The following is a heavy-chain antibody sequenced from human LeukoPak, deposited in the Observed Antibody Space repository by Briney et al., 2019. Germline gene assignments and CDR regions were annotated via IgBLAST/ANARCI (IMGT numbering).Heavy chain of an antibody. CDR3: ARDVPRGTGYMDV. J-gene: IGHJ6*03. V-gene: IGHV4-59*01. D-gene: IGHD3-10*01. CDR1: GGSIKNYY. Sequence: SETLSLTCTVSGGSIKNYYWTWLRQPPGKGLEWIGYIYYSGSTSSNPSLKSRVTISVDTSKNQFSLRLKYVTAADTAVYYCARDVPRGTGYMDVWGKGTTVTVSS. CDR2: IYYSGST.